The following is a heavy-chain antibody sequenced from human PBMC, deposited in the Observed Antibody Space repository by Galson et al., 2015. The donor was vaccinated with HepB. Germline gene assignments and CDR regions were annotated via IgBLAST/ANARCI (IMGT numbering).Heavy chain of an antibody. Sequence: SCAASGLIFSDYYMSWVRQAPGKGLEWVSYITSSGSAIYADSVKGRFTVSRDNDKNSLFLQMNSLRGEDTAVYYCATIPADRNGWYHHDSWGQGTLVTVSS. CDR2: ITSSGSAI. V-gene: IGHV3-11*01. CDR1: GLIFSDYY. D-gene: IGHD6-19*01. J-gene: IGHJ5*01. CDR3: ATIPADRNGWYHHDS.